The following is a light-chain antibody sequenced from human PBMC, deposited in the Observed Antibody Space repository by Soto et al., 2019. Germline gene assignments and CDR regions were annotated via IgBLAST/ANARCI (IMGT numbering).Light chain of an antibody. CDR1: QNVLYSSNNKNY. J-gene: IGKJ4*01. Sequence: DIVMTQSPDSLAVSLGERAAINCKSSQNVLYSSNNKNYLAWYQQKPGQPPKLLIYWASTRESGVPDRFWGSGSGTDFTLTNSSLQAEDVAVYYCQQYYSSPLTFGGGTKVEIK. V-gene: IGKV4-1*01. CDR2: WAS. CDR3: QQYYSSPLT.